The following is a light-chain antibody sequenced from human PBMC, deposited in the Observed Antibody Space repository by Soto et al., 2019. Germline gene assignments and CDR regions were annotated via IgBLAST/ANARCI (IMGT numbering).Light chain of an antibody. J-gene: IGKJ1*01. CDR1: QNIDSD. V-gene: IGKV3-15*01. CDR2: DTS. Sequence: EIVLTQSPATLSFSPGERATLSCRASQNIDSDLAWYQQRPGQPPRLLIYDTSTRATGIPARFSGSGSGTDFTLTISSLQSVDFAVYSCQQYNNWPWTFGQGTKVDIK. CDR3: QQYNNWPWT.